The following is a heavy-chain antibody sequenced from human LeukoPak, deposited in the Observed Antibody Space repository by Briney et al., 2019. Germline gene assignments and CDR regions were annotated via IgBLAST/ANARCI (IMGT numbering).Heavy chain of an antibody. J-gene: IGHJ4*02. V-gene: IGHV1-18*01. CDR2: ISAYNGNT. D-gene: IGHD3-22*01. Sequence: ASVKVSCKASGYTFTSFGISWVRQAPGQGLEWMGWISAYNGNTNYAQKLQGRVTMTTDTSTSTAYMELRSLRSDDTAVYYCARSRPEVRYYYDSSGYYHFDYWGQGTLVTVSS. CDR1: GYTFTSFG. CDR3: ARSRPEVRYYYDSSGYYHFDY.